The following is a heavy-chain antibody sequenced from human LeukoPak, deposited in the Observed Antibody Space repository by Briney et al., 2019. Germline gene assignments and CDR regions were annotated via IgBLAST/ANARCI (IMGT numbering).Heavy chain of an antibody. D-gene: IGHD3-22*01. CDR3: ARGPYYYDSSGYAGVLFDY. CDR1: GGSISSYY. J-gene: IGHJ4*02. CDR2: IYYSGST. Sequence: TSETLSLTCTVSGGSISSYYWSWTRQPPGKGLEWIGYIYYSGSTNYNPSLKSRVTISVDTSKNQFSLKLSSVTAADTAVYYCARGPYYYDSSGYAGVLFDYWGQGTLVTVSS. V-gene: IGHV4-59*01.